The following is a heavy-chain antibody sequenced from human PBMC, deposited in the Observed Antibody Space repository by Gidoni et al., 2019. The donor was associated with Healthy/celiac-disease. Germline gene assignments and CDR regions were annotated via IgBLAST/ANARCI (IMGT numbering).Heavy chain of an antibody. V-gene: IGHV4-39*01. D-gene: IGHD3-10*01. Sequence: QLQLQESGPGLVKPSETLSLTCTVSGGSISSSSYYWGWIRQPPGKGLEWIGSIYYSGSTYYNPSLKSRVTISVDTSKNQFSLKLSSVTAADTAVYYCARHGPWGITMVRGVEDDYWGQGTLVTVSS. CDR3: ARHGPWGITMVRGVEDDY. CDR2: IYYSGST. CDR1: GGSISSSSYY. J-gene: IGHJ4*02.